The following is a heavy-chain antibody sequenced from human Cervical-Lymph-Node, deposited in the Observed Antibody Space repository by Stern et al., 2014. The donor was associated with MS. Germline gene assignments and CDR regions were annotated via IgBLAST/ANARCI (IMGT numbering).Heavy chain of an antibody. V-gene: IGHV5-51*01. CDR3: ARQRYFDY. Sequence: VQLVQSGPEVKRPGESLKISCQASGYTFTSYWNGGGRQMPGKGREWIAIIFPGGSDIRSSPSFQGQVTISADKSSSTAYLQWNNLKASDTAIYYCARQRYFDYWGQGTLVTVSS. CDR2: IFPGGSDI. J-gene: IGHJ4*02. CDR1: GYTFTSYW.